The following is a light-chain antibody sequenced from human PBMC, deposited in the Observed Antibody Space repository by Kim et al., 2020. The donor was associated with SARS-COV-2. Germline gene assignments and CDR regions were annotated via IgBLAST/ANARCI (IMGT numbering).Light chain of an antibody. CDR1: KLGDKY. CDR2: QDS. J-gene: IGLJ2*01. CDR3: QAWDSSTVV. V-gene: IGLV3-1*01. Sequence: SVSPGQQASITCSGDKLGDKYACWYQQKPGQSPVLVIYQDSKRLSGIPERFSGSNSGNTATLTISGTKAMDEADYYCQAWDSSTVVFGGGTPLTVL.